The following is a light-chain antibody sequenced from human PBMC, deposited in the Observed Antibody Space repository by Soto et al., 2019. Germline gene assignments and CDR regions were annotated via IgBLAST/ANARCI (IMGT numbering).Light chain of an antibody. CDR3: QQYNKFSWT. CDR1: QSIDKW. Sequence: DIQMTQSPSTLSASVGDRVTITCRASQSIDKWVAWYQQKPGKAPKLLIWKASLSQSGVPSRFSGSGSGTEFTLTISSLQPDDVGSYFCQQYNKFSWTFGQGTKVEIK. V-gene: IGKV1-5*03. CDR2: KAS. J-gene: IGKJ1*01.